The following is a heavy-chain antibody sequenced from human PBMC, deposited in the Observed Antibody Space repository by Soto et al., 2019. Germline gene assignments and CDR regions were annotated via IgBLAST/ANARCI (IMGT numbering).Heavy chain of an antibody. CDR2: INHSGRT. Sequence: QVQLQQWGAGLLKPSETLSLTCAVYGGSFSGYYWSWIRQPPGKGLEWIGEINHSGRTKYNPSLKNRATISLDTSKNQCSLKLSSETAADTAVYYCAGGLVPFDYWGQGTLVTVSS. D-gene: IGHD6-13*01. J-gene: IGHJ4*02. CDR3: AGGLVPFDY. V-gene: IGHV4-34*01. CDR1: GGSFSGYY.